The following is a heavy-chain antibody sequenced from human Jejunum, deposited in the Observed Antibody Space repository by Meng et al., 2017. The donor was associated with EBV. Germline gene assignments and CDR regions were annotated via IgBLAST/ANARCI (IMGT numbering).Heavy chain of an antibody. CDR3: AREGLVGDLRYFDL. J-gene: IGHJ2*01. V-gene: IGHV1-2*06. Sequence: LGQPGAEVKKPGASVKVSCKASAYTFAGYYMHWVRQAPGQGLEWMGRINPNSGGANYAQKFQGRVTMTRDTSISTAYMELSRLRSDDTAVYYCAREGLVGDLRYFDLWGRGTLVTVSS. CDR2: INPNSGGA. CDR1: AYTFAGYY. D-gene: IGHD3-16*01.